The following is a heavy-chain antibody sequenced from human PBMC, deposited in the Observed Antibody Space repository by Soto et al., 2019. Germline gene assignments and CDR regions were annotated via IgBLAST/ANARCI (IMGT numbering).Heavy chain of an antibody. D-gene: IGHD5-12*01. J-gene: IGHJ4*02. V-gene: IGHV4-4*07. CDR2: IYPSGST. Sequence: ASETLSLTCTVSGGSISGHSWIWIRQPAGRGLEWIGHIYPSGSTSYNPSLRSRVTMSLDTSNNQIFLNLTSVTAADTAVFYCVRGRSYSVYDFWGPGTLVTGS. CDR1: GGSISGHS. CDR3: VRGRSYSVYDF.